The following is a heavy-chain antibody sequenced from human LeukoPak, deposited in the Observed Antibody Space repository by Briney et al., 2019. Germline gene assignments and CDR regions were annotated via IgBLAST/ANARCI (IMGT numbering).Heavy chain of an antibody. V-gene: IGHV1-2*02. J-gene: IGHJ4*02. CDR3: ARDQNRQTGEDY. D-gene: IGHD7-27*01. CDR2: INPNSGNA. CDR1: GGTFSSYA. Sequence: ASVKVSCKASGGTFSSYAISWVRQAPGQGLEWMGWINPNSGNANSAQKFQGRVTMTRDTSINTTYMELSRLRSDDTAIYYCARDQNRQTGEDYWGQGTLVTVSS.